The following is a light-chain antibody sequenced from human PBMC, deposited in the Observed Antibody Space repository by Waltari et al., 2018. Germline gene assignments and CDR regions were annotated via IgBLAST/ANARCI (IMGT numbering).Light chain of an antibody. CDR3: CSYAGSSTYVV. J-gene: IGLJ2*01. Sequence: QSALTQPASVSGSPGQSITTACPGTSRDVGRYNLASWYQQHPGKAPKLMIYEASKRPSGCSKRVSGAKSGNTASLTISGLQAEDEADYYCCSYAGSSTYVVFGGGTKLTVL. CDR1: SRDVGRYNL. CDR2: EAS. V-gene: IGLV2-23*01.